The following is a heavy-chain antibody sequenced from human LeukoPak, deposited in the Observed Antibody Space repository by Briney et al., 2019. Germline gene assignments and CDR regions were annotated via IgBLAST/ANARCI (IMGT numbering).Heavy chain of an antibody. V-gene: IGHV3-21*01. D-gene: IGHD2-8*01. CDR2: ISSSSSYI. CDR3: AKQYCTNGVCLYYFDY. Sequence: TGGSLRLSCAASGFTFSSYSMNWVRQAPGKGLEWVSSISSSSSYIYYADSVKGRFTISRDNAKNSLYLQMNSLRAEDTAVYYCAKQYCTNGVCLYYFDYWGQGTLVTVSS. J-gene: IGHJ4*02. CDR1: GFTFSSYS.